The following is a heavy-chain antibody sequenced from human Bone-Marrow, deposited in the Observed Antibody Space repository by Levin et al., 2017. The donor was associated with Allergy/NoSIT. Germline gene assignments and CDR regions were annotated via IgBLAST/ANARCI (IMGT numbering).Heavy chain of an antibody. D-gene: IGHD3-22*01. J-gene: IGHJ4*02. CDR2: ISSSGITV. CDR1: GFSFSDYY. CDR3: VRDNLDYDTSIDY. Sequence: GGSLRLSCAASGFSFSDYYMSWIRQAPGKGLELISYISSSGITVYYTDSVKGRFTISRDNAKKLLYLQMNNLRAEETAVYYCVRDNLDYDTSIDYWGQGTLVTVSS. V-gene: IGHV3-11*01.